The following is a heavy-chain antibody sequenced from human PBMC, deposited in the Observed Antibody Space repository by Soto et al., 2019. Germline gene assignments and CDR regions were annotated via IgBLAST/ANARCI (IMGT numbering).Heavy chain of an antibody. CDR3: AKCANIVVVPASAGGMDV. D-gene: IGHD2-2*01. CDR2: ISYDGSNR. CDR1: GFTFSSYG. Sequence: GGSLRLSCAASGFTFSSYGMHWVRQAPGKGLEWVAVISYDGSNRYYADSVKGRFTISRDNFKNTLYLQMNSLRAEDTAVYYCAKCANIVVVPASAGGMDVWGQGTTVTVSS. V-gene: IGHV3-30*18. J-gene: IGHJ6*02.